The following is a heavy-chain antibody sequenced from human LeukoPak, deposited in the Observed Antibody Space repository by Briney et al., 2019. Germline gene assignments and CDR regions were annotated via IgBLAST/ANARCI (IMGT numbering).Heavy chain of an antibody. CDR1: GFNSEVYA. CDR2: ISGDGGSS. V-gene: IGHV3-43*02. D-gene: IGHD6-19*01. Sequence: HVGTLRLSSAAPGFNSEVYAIHWGRHAPGEGLGWVSRISGDGGSSFYADSVRGRFSISRDNSKTSLYLQMSSLRSEDTALYFCARESDSSGWYDYWGQGTLVTVSS. J-gene: IGHJ4*02. CDR3: ARESDSSGWYDY.